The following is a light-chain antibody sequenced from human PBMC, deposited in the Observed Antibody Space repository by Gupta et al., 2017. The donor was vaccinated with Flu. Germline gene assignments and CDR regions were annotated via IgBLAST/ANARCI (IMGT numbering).Light chain of an antibody. CDR2: EVS. V-gene: IGLV2-14*01. CDR3: SSYTSSSTLV. CDR1: SSDDGGYNY. J-gene: IGLJ3*02. Sequence: QSALTQPASVSGSPGQSITISCPGTSSDDGGYNYVSWYQQHPGKAPKLMIYEVSNRPSGVSNRFSGSKSGNTASLTISGLQAEDEADYYCSSYTSSSTLVFGGGTKLTVL.